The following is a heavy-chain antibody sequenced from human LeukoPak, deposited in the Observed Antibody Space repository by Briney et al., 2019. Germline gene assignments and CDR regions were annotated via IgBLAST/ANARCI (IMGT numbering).Heavy chain of an antibody. CDR1: GYTFTGYY. D-gene: IGHD2-2*02. J-gene: IGHJ4*02. CDR3: AREAAADIVVVPAAIWRDY. Sequence: GASVKVSCKASGYTFTGYYMHWVRQAPGQGLEWMGWINPNSGGINYAQKFQGRVTMTRDTSISTAYMELSRLRSDDTAVYYCAREAAADIVVVPAAIWRDYWGQGTLVTVSS. V-gene: IGHV1-2*02. CDR2: INPNSGGI.